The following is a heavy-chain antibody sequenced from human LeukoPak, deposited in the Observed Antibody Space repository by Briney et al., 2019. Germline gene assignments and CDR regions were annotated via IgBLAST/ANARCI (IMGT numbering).Heavy chain of an antibody. V-gene: IGHV3-23*01. D-gene: IGHD5-18*01. CDR2: ISGSGGST. Sequence: GGSLRLSCAASGFTFSSYAMSWVRQAPGKGLEWVSAISGSGGSTYYPGSVKGRFTISRENAENSLHLQMNSLRAGDTALYYCARGLAPGGYSYGVDYWGQGTLVTVSS. J-gene: IGHJ4*02. CDR1: GFTFSSYA. CDR3: ARGLAPGGYSYGVDY.